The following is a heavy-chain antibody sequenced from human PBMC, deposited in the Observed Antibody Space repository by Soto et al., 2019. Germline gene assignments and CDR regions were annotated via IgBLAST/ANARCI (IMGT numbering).Heavy chain of an antibody. CDR2: IYYSGST. D-gene: IGHD1-1*01. CDR3: AAVRQHYFDF. CDR1: GGSISSGAYY. J-gene: IGHJ4*02. Sequence: QVQLQESGPGLVKPSQTLSLTCTVSGGSISSGAYYCSWIRQHPGKGLEWIGYIYYSGSTYSNPSLKSRVAISVDKSKNHFSLKLSSVTAADTAVYYCAAVRQHYFDFWGQGTLGTVSS. V-gene: IGHV4-31*03.